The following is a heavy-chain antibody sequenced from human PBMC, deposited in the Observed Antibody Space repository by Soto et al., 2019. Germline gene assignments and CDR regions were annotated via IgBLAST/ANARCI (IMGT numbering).Heavy chain of an antibody. J-gene: IGHJ6*02. CDR1: GGSISSGGYS. V-gene: IGHV4-30-2*01. Sequence: QLQLQESDSGLVKPSQTLSLTCAVSGGSISSGGYSWSWIRQPPGKGLEWIGYIYHSGSTYYNPSLKSRVTISVDRSKNQFSLKLSSVTAADTAVYYCASGYSYGYYYYYGMDVWGQGTTVTVSS. CDR3: ASGYSYGYYYYYGMDV. D-gene: IGHD5-18*01. CDR2: IYHSGST.